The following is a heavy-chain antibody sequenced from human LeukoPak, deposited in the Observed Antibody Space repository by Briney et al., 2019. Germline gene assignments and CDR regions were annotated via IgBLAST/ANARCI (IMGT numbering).Heavy chain of an antibody. D-gene: IGHD3-22*01. CDR1: GGSISSYY. CDR2: IYYSGST. J-gene: IGHJ4*02. Sequence: PSETLSLTCTVSGGSISSYYWSWIRQPPGKGLEWIGYIYYSGSTNYNPSLKSRVTISVDTSKKQLSLKLSSVTAADTAVYYCAASTGWPGFDSWGQGTLVTVSS. V-gene: IGHV4-59*01. CDR3: AASTGWPGFDS.